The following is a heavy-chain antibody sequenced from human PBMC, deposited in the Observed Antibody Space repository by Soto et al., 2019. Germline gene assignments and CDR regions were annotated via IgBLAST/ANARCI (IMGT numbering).Heavy chain of an antibody. J-gene: IGHJ4*02. CDR3: VGGGQFPKCDY. V-gene: IGHV4-59*01. CDR1: GGSFSDYY. CDR2: THYSGSN. Sequence: SETLSLTCTVAGGSFSDYYWNWIRQPPGQGLEWIGNTHYSGSNNYNPSLKSRVTISVDMSKNQLSRKLSSVTAADTAVDYCVGGGQFPKCDYWGQGTLVTVSS. D-gene: IGHD2-21*01.